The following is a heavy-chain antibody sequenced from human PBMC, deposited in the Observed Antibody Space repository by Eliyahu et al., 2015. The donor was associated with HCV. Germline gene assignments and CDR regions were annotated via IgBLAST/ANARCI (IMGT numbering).Heavy chain of an antibody. CDR1: GYTFTGYY. Sequence: QVXLVQSGAEVKKPGASVXVSCXASGYTFTGYYMHWVRQAPGXGLEWMGWINPNSGGTNYAQKFQGWVTMTRDTSISTAYMELSRLRSDDTAVYYCASMVTPDYGMDVWGQGTTVTVSS. V-gene: IGHV1-2*04. D-gene: IGHD2-21*02. J-gene: IGHJ6*02. CDR2: INPNSGGT. CDR3: ASMVTPDYGMDV.